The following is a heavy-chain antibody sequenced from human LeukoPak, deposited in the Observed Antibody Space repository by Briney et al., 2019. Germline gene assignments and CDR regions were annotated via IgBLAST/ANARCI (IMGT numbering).Heavy chain of an antibody. CDR1: GGSISSNSYY. V-gene: IGHV4-39*01. J-gene: IGHJ6*03. CDR2: IYYSGST. Sequence: SETLSLTCTDSGGSISSNSYYWGWIRQPPGKGLEWIGSIYYSGSTHYNPSLRSRVTISVDTSKNQFSLKLSSVTAADTAVFYCARQSGPSAYYYYMGVWGKGTTVTVSS. CDR3: ARQSGPSAYYYYMGV. D-gene: IGHD3-3*01.